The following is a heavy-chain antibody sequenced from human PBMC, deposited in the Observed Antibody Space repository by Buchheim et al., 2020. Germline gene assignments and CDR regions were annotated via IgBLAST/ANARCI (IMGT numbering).Heavy chain of an antibody. CDR2: INHSGST. D-gene: IGHD3/OR15-3a*01. Sequence: QLQLQESGSGLVKPSQTLSLTCAVYGRSFSGYYWSWIRQPPGKGLEWIGEINHSGSTNYNPSLKSRVTISVDTSKNQFSLKLSSVTAADTAVYYCARGGGILRFLDRLRAPNWFDPWGQGTL. V-gene: IGHV4-34*09. CDR3: ARGGGILRFLDRLRAPNWFDP. J-gene: IGHJ5*02. CDR1: GRSFSGYY.